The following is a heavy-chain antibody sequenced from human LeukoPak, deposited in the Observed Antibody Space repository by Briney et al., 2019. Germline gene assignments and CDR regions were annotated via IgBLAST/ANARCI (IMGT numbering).Heavy chain of an antibody. D-gene: IGHD2-15*01. CDR1: GFTFSNYA. CDR3: ARQLGHCSAGTCYFDY. Sequence: GGSLRLSCAASGFTFSNYAMSWVRLAPGKGLGWVSVINVDGTDTYSADSVSGRFTTSRHNSYETLYLQLNNVRAEDTALYHCARQLGHCSAGTCYFDYGGQGTLVTVSS. J-gene: IGHJ4*02. V-gene: IGHV3-23*01. CDR2: INVDGTDT.